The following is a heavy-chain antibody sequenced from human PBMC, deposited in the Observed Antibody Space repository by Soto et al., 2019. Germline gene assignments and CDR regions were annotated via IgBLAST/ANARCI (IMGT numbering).Heavy chain of an antibody. CDR1: GYSFTSYW. Sequence: HGESLKISCKGSGYSFTSYWISWVRQMPGKGLEWMGRIDPSDSYTNYSPSFQGHVTISADKSISTAYLQWSSLKASDTAMYYCTRHAFYYGSGSYIDYWGQGTLVTVSS. CDR3: TRHAFYYGSGSYIDY. CDR2: IDPSDSYT. D-gene: IGHD3-10*01. J-gene: IGHJ4*02. V-gene: IGHV5-10-1*01.